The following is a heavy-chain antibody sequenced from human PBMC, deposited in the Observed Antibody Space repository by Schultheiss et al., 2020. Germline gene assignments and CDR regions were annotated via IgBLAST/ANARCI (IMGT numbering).Heavy chain of an antibody. J-gene: IGHJ5*02. V-gene: IGHV4-61*08. CDR2: IYYSGST. D-gene: IGHD3-3*01. Sequence: SATLSLTCTVSGGSISSGGYYWSWIRQHPGKGLEWIGYIYYSGSTNYNPSLKSRVTISVDTSKNQFSLKLSSVTAADTAVYYCARANLDYDFWSGYYREWFDPWGQGTLVTGSS. CDR1: GGSISSGGYY. CDR3: ARANLDYDFWSGYYREWFDP.